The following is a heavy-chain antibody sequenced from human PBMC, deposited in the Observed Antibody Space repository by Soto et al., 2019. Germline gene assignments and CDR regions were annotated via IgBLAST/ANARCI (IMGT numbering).Heavy chain of an antibody. D-gene: IGHD3-3*01. CDR2: INHSGST. CDR3: ARGPRSHYDFWSGYINWFDP. Sequence: SETLSLTCAVYGGSFSGYYWSWIRQPPGKGLEWIGEINHSGSTNYNPSIKSRVTISVDTSKNQFSLKLSSVTDADTAVYYCARGPRSHYDFWSGYINWFDPWGQGNMVTVSS. J-gene: IGHJ5*02. V-gene: IGHV4-34*01. CDR1: GGSFSGYY.